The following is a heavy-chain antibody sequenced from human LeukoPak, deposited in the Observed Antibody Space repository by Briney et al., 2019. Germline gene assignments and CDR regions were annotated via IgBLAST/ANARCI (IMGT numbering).Heavy chain of an antibody. CDR3: AGHPPHEDGDKRGFDF. D-gene: IGHD5-24*01. V-gene: IGHV4-39*01. Sequence: SETLSLTCTVSGGSISSRNYCWGWFRQSPGKGLEWIAYICHSGSTYYNPSLKSRVTISVDTSKDHFSLMLTSVSAADTAVYHCAGHPPHEDGDKRGFDFWGQGTLVTVSS. CDR2: ICHSGST. J-gene: IGHJ4*02. CDR1: GGSISSRNYC.